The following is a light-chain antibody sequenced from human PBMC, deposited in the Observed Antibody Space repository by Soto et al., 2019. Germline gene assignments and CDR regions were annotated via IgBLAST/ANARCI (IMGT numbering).Light chain of an antibody. CDR1: SSNLGAGYE. CDR3: QSYDSSLRGSV. CDR2: GNT. V-gene: IGLV1-40*01. J-gene: IGLJ7*01. Sequence: QSVLTQPPSVSGAPGQRVTISCTGSSSNLGAGYEVHWYQQLPGAAPKLLIYGNTNRSSGVPDRFSGSKSGTSASLAITGLQAGDEADYYCQSYDSSLRGSVFGGGTQLTVL.